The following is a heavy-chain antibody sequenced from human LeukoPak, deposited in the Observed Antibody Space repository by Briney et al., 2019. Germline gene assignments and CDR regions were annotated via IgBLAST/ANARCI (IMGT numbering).Heavy chain of an antibody. J-gene: IGHJ6*04. CDR3: ARHPYCYYAMDV. V-gene: IGHV4-34*01. CDR1: GGSFSGYY. CDR2: INHSGST. Sequence: PSETLSLTCAVYGGSFSGYYWSWIRQPPGKGLEWIGEINHSGSTNYNPSLKSRVTISVDTSKNQFSLKLSSVTAADTAVYYCARHPYCYYAMDVWGKGTTVTVSS.